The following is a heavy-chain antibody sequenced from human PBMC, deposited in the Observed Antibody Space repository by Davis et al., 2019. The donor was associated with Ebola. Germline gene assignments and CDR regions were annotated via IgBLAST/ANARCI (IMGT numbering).Heavy chain of an antibody. Sequence: SETLSLTCTVSGYSISSGYYWGWIRQPPGKGLEWIGSIYHSGSTYYNPSLKSRVTISVDTSKNQFSLKLSSVTAADTAVYYCARTSHYYDSSGYYLGWFDPWGQGTLVTVSS. D-gene: IGHD3-22*01. J-gene: IGHJ5*02. CDR2: IYHSGST. V-gene: IGHV4-38-2*02. CDR3: ARTSHYYDSSGYYLGWFDP. CDR1: GYSISSGYY.